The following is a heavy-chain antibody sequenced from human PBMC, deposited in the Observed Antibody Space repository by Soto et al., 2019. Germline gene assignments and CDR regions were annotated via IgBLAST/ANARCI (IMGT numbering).Heavy chain of an antibody. CDR3: AREDSLTPTVTTAFDI. CDR1: GFTFTSYG. V-gene: IGHV1-18*01. J-gene: IGHJ3*02. Sequence: QVQLVQSGAEVKKPGASVKVSCKASGFTFTSYGISWVRQAPGQGLEWMGWISAYNGNTNYAQKLQGRVTMTTDTSTSTAYMELRSLRSDDTAVYYCAREDSLTPTVTTAFDIWGQGTMVTVSS. D-gene: IGHD4-17*01. CDR2: ISAYNGNT.